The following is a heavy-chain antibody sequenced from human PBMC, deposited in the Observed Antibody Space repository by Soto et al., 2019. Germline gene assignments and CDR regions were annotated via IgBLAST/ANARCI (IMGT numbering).Heavy chain of an antibody. CDR3: TTETLVVESYDY. J-gene: IGHJ4*02. D-gene: IGHD3-22*01. Sequence: PGGSLRLSCAASGFTFSNAWMNWVRQAPGKGLEWVGRIKSKTDGGTTDYAAPVKGRFTISRDDSKNTLYLQMNSLKTEVTAVYYCTTETLVVESYDYWGQGTLVTVSS. CDR2: IKSKTDGGTT. V-gene: IGHV3-15*07. CDR1: GFTFSNAW.